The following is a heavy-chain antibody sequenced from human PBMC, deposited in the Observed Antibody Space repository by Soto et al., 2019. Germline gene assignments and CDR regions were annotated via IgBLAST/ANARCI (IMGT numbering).Heavy chain of an antibody. Sequence: PSETLSLTCTVSDGSISSYYWSWIRQPPGKGLEWIGYIYYSGSTNYNPSLKSRVTISVDTSKNQFSLKLSSVTAADTAVYYCARGHCSSTSCYSASGNWFDPWGQGTLVTVSS. V-gene: IGHV4-59*01. CDR3: ARGHCSSTSCYSASGNWFDP. CDR2: IYYSGST. CDR1: DGSISSYY. J-gene: IGHJ5*02. D-gene: IGHD2-2*01.